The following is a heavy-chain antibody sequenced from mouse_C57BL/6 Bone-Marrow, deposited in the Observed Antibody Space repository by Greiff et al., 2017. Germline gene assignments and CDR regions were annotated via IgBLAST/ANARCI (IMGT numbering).Heavy chain of an antibody. CDR3: ARHGAYDYDGGYAMDY. D-gene: IGHD2-4*01. CDR2: INSDGGST. Sequence: VQLKESGGGLVQPGESLKLSCESNEYEFPSHDMSWVRKTPEKRLELVAAINSDGGSTYYPDTMERRFIISRDNTKKTLYLQMSSLRSEDTALYYCARHGAYDYDGGYAMDYWGQGTSVTVSS. J-gene: IGHJ4*01. CDR1: EYEFPSHD. V-gene: IGHV5-2*01.